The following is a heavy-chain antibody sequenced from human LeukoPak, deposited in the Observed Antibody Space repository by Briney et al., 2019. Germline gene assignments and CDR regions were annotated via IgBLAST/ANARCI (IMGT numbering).Heavy chain of an antibody. CDR2: ISSSSSYI. J-gene: IGHJ4*02. V-gene: IGHV3-21*05. CDR1: GFTFSSYS. CDR3: ARDQYYDSSGYYWGYYY. Sequence: GGSLRLSCAASGFTFSSYSMNWVRQAPGKGLEWVSYISSSSSYIYYADSVKGRFTISRDNAKNSLYLQMNSLRAEDTAVYYCARDQYYDSSGYYWGYYYWGQGTLVTVSS. D-gene: IGHD3-22*01.